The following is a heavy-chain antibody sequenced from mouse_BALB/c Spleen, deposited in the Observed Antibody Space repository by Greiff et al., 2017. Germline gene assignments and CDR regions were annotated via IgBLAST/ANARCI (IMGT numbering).Heavy chain of an antibody. CDR1: GYTFTSYY. V-gene: IGHV1S56*01. J-gene: IGHJ4*01. Sequence: VKLQESGPELVKPGASVRISCKASGYTFTSYYIHWVKQRPGQGLEWIGWIYPGNVNTKYNEKFKGKATLTADKSSSTAYMQLSSLTSEDSAVYFCARSDYPYYAMDYWGQGTSVTVSS. CDR2: IYPGNVNT. CDR3: ARSDYPYYAMDY. D-gene: IGHD2-4*01.